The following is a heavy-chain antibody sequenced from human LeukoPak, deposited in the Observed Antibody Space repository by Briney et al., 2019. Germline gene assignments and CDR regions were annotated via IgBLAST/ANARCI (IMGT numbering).Heavy chain of an antibody. CDR3: ARHEYSGSYYGLSWFDP. Sequence: SETLSLTCTVSGGSISSSGYYWGWIRHPPGKGLEWIASIYYSSSTYYNPSLKSRVTISVDTSKNQLSLKLSSLTAADTAVYYCARHEYSGSYYGLSWFDPWGQGTLVTVSS. V-gene: IGHV4-39*01. CDR1: GGSISSSGYY. CDR2: IYYSSST. J-gene: IGHJ5*02. D-gene: IGHD1-26*01.